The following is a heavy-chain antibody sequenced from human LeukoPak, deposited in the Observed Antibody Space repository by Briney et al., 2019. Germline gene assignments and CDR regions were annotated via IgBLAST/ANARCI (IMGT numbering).Heavy chain of an antibody. D-gene: IGHD6-13*01. Sequence: GGSLRLSCAASGFTFSTYAMTWVRQAPGKGPEWVANINLDGSQKYYVDSVKGRFTISRDNAENSLYLQMNSLRAEDTAVYYCARDHSSSWPNSPSGWFDPWGQGTLVTVSS. CDR2: INLDGSQK. CDR3: ARDHSSSWPNSPSGWFDP. V-gene: IGHV3-7*03. CDR1: GFTFSTYA. J-gene: IGHJ5*02.